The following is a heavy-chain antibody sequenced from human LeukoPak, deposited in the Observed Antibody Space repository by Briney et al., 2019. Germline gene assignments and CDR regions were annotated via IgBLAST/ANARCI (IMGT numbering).Heavy chain of an antibody. V-gene: IGHV1-18*01. CDR1: GYTFTSYG. Sequence: ASVKVSCKASGYTFTSYGISWVRQAPGQGLEWMGWISAYNGNTNYAQKLQGRVTMTTDTSTSTAYMELRSLRSDDTAVYYCARDRGDDYVWGSYRLTDDAFDIWGQGTTVTVSS. CDR2: ISAYNGNT. D-gene: IGHD3-16*02. J-gene: IGHJ3*02. CDR3: ARDRGDDYVWGSYRLTDDAFDI.